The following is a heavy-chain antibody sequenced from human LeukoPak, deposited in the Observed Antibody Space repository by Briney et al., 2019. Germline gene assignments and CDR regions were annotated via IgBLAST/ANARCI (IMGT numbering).Heavy chain of an antibody. D-gene: IGHD2-15*01. CDR3: ARDYCSGGSCYSS. CDR2: IYTSGST. Sequence: PSQTLSLTCTVSGGSISSSNYYWSWIRQPAGKGLEWIGRIYTSGSTNYNPSLKSRVTISVDTSKNQFSLKLSSVTAADTAVYYCARDYCSGGSCYSSWGQGTLVTVSS. V-gene: IGHV4-61*02. J-gene: IGHJ4*02. CDR1: GGSISSSNYY.